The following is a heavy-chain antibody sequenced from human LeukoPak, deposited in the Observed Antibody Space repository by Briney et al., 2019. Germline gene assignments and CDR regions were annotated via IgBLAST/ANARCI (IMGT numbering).Heavy chain of an antibody. Sequence: KTSETLSLTCTVSGGSISIYYWSWIRQPPGKGLEWIGYIYYSGSTNYNPSLKSRVTISVDTSKNQFSLKLSSVTAADTAVYYCARTYYYDSSGYYFDYWGQGTLVTVSS. V-gene: IGHV4-59*01. D-gene: IGHD3-22*01. CDR2: IYYSGST. CDR1: GGSISIYY. J-gene: IGHJ4*02. CDR3: ARTYYYDSSGYYFDY.